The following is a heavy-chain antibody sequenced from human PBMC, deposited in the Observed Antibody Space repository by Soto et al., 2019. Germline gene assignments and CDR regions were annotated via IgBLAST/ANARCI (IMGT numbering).Heavy chain of an antibody. Sequence: VGSLRLSCAASGFTFSNAWMNWVRQAPGKGLEWVGRIERKTDGGTTDYAAPVKGRFTISRDDSKNTLYLQMNSLKTEDTAVYYCTVYGGKGAFDSWGQGTLVTVSS. CDR2: IERKTDGGTT. D-gene: IGHD4-17*01. J-gene: IGHJ4*02. CDR3: TVYGGKGAFDS. V-gene: IGHV3-15*04. CDR1: GFTFSNAW.